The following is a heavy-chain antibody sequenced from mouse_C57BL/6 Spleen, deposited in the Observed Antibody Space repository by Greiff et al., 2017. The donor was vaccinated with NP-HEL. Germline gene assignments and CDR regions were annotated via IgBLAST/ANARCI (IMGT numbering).Heavy chain of an antibody. V-gene: IGHV7-3*01. Sequence: EVQLVESGGGLVQPGGSLSLSCAASGFTFTDYYMSWVRQPPGKALEWLGFIRNKANGYTTEYSASVKGRFTISRDNSQSILYLQMNALRAEDSATYYCARYGDYAWFANWGQGTLVTVSA. CDR2: IRNKANGYTT. D-gene: IGHD2-4*01. J-gene: IGHJ3*01. CDR3: ARYGDYAWFAN. CDR1: GFTFTDYY.